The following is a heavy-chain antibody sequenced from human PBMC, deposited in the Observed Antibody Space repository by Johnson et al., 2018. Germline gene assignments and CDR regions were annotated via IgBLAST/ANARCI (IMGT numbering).Heavy chain of an antibody. D-gene: IGHD2-8*01. J-gene: IGHJ6*02. CDR1: GFTFSSHG. CDR2: VSYDGNNK. V-gene: IGHV3-30*18. Sequence: QVQLVESGGGVVQPGRSLRLSCAASGFTFSSHGIHWVRQAPGKGLEWVAVVSYDGNNKHYGDAVKGRFTISRDNAKNTVYLQMNSLVTEYTSPYYCGKDPHRLVLMTYALMDAWGLVTAVIVSS. CDR3: GKDPHRLVLMTYALMDA.